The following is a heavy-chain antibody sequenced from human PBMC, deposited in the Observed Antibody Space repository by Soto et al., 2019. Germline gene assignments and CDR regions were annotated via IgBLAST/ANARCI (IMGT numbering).Heavy chain of an antibody. CDR1: GFTFSSYA. J-gene: IGHJ6*02. D-gene: IGHD5-12*01. V-gene: IGHV3-30-3*01. Sequence: QVQLVESGGGVVQPGRSLRLSCAASGFTFSSYAMHWVRQAPGKGLEWVAVISYDGSNKYYADSVKGRFTISRDNSKNTLYLQMNSLRAEDTAVYYCARGGGHDYGHYYYGMDVWGQGTTVTVS. CDR2: ISYDGSNK. CDR3: ARGGGHDYGHYYYGMDV.